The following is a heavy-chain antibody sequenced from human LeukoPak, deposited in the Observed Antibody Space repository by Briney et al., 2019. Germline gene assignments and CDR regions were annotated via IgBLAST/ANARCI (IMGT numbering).Heavy chain of an antibody. J-gene: IGHJ4*02. CDR3: ARDKKSGESSEIDY. D-gene: IGHD3-10*01. V-gene: IGHV3-74*01. Sequence: PGGSLRLSRAASGFTFSNYWVHWVRQAPGKGLVWVSRINRDGSTTNYADSVKGRFTVSRDNVKNTLNLQMNSLRAEDTAVYYCARDKKSGESSEIDYWGQGTLVTVSS. CDR1: GFTFSNYW. CDR2: INRDGSTT.